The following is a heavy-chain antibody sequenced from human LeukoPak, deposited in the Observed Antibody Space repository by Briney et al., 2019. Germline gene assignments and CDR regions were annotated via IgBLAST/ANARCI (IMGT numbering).Heavy chain of an antibody. Sequence: GGSLRLSCAASGFTFSTDSMNWVRQAPGKGPEWVSTISTTSSRYIYYADSVKGRFTISRDNAKNSLFLQMNSLRAEDTAVYYCARDMLGATGTFDYWGQGTLVTVSS. V-gene: IGHV3-21*01. D-gene: IGHD1-1*01. J-gene: IGHJ4*02. CDR1: GFTFSTDS. CDR3: ARDMLGATGTFDY. CDR2: ISTTSSRYI.